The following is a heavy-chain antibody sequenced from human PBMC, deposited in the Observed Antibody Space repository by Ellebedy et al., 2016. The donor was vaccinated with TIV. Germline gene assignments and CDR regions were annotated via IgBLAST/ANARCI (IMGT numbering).Heavy chain of an antibody. CDR3: ARDHRRDGYNSEFDY. D-gene: IGHD5-24*01. J-gene: IGHJ4*02. CDR1: GYTFTGYF. V-gene: IGHV1-2*04. Sequence: AASVKVSCKASGYTFTGYFIHWIRQAPGQGLEWMGWIDPNSGGTNYAQKFQVWVTMTRDTSISTAYMELSRLRSDDTAVSYCARDHRRDGYNSEFDYWGQGTLVTVSS. CDR2: IDPNSGGT.